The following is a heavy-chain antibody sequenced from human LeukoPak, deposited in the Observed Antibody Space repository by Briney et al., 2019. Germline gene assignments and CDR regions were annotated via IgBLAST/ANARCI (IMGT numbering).Heavy chain of an antibody. CDR2: IRSSIYGGTP. CDR3: SREWGNGNDLRPDS. J-gene: IGHJ4*02. V-gene: IGHV3-49*03. Sequence: GGSLRLSCTSSGFTFREFAVSWFRQAPGKGLEWIGFIRSSIYGGTPKAAASVKGRFIFSRDESKGVAYLRMNSLKTDDTAVYYCSREWGNGNDLRPDSWGQGTLVTVSS. D-gene: IGHD1-1*01. CDR1: GFTFREFA.